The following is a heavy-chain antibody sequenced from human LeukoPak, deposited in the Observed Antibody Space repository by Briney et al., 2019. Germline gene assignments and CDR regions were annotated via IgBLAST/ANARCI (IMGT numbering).Heavy chain of an antibody. CDR1: ESPFGNFV. D-gene: IGHD4-17*01. Sequence: GPRRPPGAAPESPFGNFVLTGARPAPGKGLEWVSYISGGGGSTSYADSVRGRFTISRDNSKNTLFLQMNSLRAEDTAEYYCAKVGTTGGFSYFDYWGQGTLVTVSS. CDR3: AKVGTTGGFSYFDY. CDR2: ISGGGGST. J-gene: IGHJ4*02. V-gene: IGHV3-23*01.